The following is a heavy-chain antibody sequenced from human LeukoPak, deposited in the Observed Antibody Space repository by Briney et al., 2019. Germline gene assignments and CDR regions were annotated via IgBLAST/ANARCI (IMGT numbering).Heavy chain of an antibody. V-gene: IGHV1-46*01. J-gene: IGHJ4*02. Sequence: ASVKVSCKASGYTFSNYYTHWVRQAPGQELEWMGLINPTGTGTNYAQKFRGRVTLTRDTSTTTVCMELCSLRSEDSAVYYCAREESGGYFDYWGQGTLVTVSS. CDR3: AREESGGYFDY. CDR2: INPTGTGT. D-gene: IGHD2-8*02. CDR1: GYTFSNYY.